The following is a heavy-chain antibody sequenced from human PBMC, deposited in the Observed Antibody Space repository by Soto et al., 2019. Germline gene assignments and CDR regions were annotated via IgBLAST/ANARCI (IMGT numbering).Heavy chain of an antibody. CDR3: ARQTGYSSSWSDAHFDY. D-gene: IGHD6-13*01. CDR2: IYPGDSDT. V-gene: IGHV5-51*01. Sequence: PKISCKGSGYGFTSYWIGWVRQMPGKGLEWMGIIYPGDSDTRHSPSFQGQVTISADKSISTAYLQWSSLKASDTAMYYCARQTGYSSSWSDAHFDYWGQGTLVTVSS. CDR1: GYGFTSYW. J-gene: IGHJ4*02.